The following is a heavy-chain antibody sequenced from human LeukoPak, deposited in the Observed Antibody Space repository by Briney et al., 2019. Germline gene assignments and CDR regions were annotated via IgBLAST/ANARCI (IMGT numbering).Heavy chain of an antibody. V-gene: IGHV3-48*01. CDR2: ISSSSTTI. Sequence: PGGSLRLSCAASGFTFSSYSMNWVRQAPGKGLEWVSYISSSSTTIYYADSVKGRFTISRDNAKNSLYLQMNSLRAEDTAVYYCASDYYGSGSYYNSDYWGQGTLVTVSS. CDR1: GFTFSSYS. D-gene: IGHD3-10*01. J-gene: IGHJ4*02. CDR3: ASDYYGSGSYYNSDY.